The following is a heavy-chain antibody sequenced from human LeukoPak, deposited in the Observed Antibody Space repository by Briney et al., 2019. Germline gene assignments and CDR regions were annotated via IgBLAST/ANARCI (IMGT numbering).Heavy chain of an antibody. D-gene: IGHD4-23*01. V-gene: IGHV5-51*01. CDR3: ARQGYGGDFDY. CDR1: GYIFTSFW. Sequence: GESLKISCKGSGYIFTSFWIGWVRQLPGKGLEWMGIIYPGDSDTRYSPSFQGQVTFSADKSISTAYLQWSGLKASDTAMYYCARQGYGGDFDYWGQGTLVTVSS. J-gene: IGHJ4*02. CDR2: IYPGDSDT.